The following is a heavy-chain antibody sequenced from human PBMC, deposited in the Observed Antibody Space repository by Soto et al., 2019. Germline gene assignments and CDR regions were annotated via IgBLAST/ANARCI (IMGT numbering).Heavy chain of an antibody. V-gene: IGHV3-30*18. CDR2: ISYDGSNK. CDR1: GFTFSSDV. D-gene: IGHD3-22*01. Sequence: SLRLSCAASGFTFSSDVMHWVRQAPGKGLEWVAVISYDGSNKYYADSVKGRFTISRDNSKNTLYLQMNSLRAEDTAVYYCAKEHGSSGPIDYWGQGTLVTVSS. CDR3: AKEHGSSGPIDY. J-gene: IGHJ4*02.